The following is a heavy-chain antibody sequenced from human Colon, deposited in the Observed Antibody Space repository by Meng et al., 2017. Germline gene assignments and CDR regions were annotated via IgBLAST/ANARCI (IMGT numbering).Heavy chain of an antibody. CDR3: ARDHMGSLDY. Sequence: QLPLREAGPGLVRSSETLSLICSVSGGSVSSAGYQWSWIRQPPGKGLEWIGYASTNYNPSLKSRVTISVDTSKNQFSLRLTSVTAADTAVYYCARDHMGSLDYWGQGILVTVSS. V-gene: IGHV4-61*08. CDR1: GGSVSSAGYQ. CDR2: AST. D-gene: IGHD1-26*01. J-gene: IGHJ4*02.